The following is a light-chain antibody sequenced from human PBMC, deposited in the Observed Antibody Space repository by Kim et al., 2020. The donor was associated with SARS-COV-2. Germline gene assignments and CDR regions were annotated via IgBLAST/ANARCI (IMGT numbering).Light chain of an antibody. CDR3: QQYYSTPPT. V-gene: IGKV4-1*01. CDR1: QSVLYSSNNKNY. J-gene: IGKJ4*01. CDR2: WAS. Sequence: DNVMTQSPDSLAVSLGERATINCKSSQSVLYSSNNKNYLAWYQQKPGQPPKLLIYWASTRESGVPDRFSGSGSGTDFTLTISSLQAEDVAVYYCQQYYSTPPTFGGGTKVDIK.